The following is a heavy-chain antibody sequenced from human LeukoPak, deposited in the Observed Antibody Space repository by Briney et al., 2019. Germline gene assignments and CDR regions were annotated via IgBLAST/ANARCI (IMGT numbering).Heavy chain of an antibody. J-gene: IGHJ5*02. CDR2: IYYSRNT. CDR3: ARHADIGLIRNGFDP. CDR1: GVAISNYY. D-gene: IGHD3/OR15-3a*01. V-gene: IGHV4-59*08. Sequence: PSETLSLTCAVSGVAISNYYWSWIRQPPGKGLEWIGYIYYSRNTLHNPTLRSRVTISVDMSKNQFSLRLSSVTAADTAVYYCARHADIGLIRNGFDPWGQGTLVTVSS.